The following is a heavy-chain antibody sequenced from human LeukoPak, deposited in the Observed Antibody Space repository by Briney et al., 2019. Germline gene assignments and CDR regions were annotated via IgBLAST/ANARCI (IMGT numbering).Heavy chain of an antibody. CDR1: GFTFSSYG. CDR3: ARDSSMYYDILTGYQDYYYYGMDV. V-gene: IGHV3-30*02. Sequence: PGGSLRLSCAASGFTFSSYGMRWVRQAPGKGLEWVAFIRYDGSNKYYADSVKGRFTISRDNAKNSLYLQMNSLRAEDTAVYYCARDSSMYYDILTGYQDYYYYGMDVWGQGTTVTVSS. J-gene: IGHJ6*02. CDR2: IRYDGSNK. D-gene: IGHD3-9*01.